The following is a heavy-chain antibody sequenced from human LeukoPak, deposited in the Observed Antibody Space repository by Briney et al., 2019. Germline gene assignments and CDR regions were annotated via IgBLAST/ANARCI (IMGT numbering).Heavy chain of an antibody. D-gene: IGHD3-10*01. V-gene: IGHV3-48*03. CDR1: GFTFSSYE. Sequence: GGSLRLSCAASGFTFSSYEMNWVRQAPGKGLEWVSYISSSGSTIYYADSVKGRFTISRDNAKNSLYLQMNSLRAEDTAVYYCTRDQLGTMVRGVDYWGQGPLVTVPS. CDR3: TRDQLGTMVRGVDY. J-gene: IGHJ4*02. CDR2: ISSSGSTI.